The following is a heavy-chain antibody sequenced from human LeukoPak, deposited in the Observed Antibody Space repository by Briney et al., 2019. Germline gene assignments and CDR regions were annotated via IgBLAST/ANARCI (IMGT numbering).Heavy chain of an antibody. Sequence: GGSLRLSCAASGFTFSSYSMNWVRQAPGKGLEWVSSISSISIYIYYADSVKGRFTISRDDAKNSLYLQMNSLRAEDTAVYYCARVELVLRFLEWSSMDVWGKGTTVTVSS. V-gene: IGHV3-21*01. CDR3: ARVELVLRFLEWSSMDV. CDR2: ISSISIYI. J-gene: IGHJ6*03. D-gene: IGHD3-3*01. CDR1: GFTFSSYS.